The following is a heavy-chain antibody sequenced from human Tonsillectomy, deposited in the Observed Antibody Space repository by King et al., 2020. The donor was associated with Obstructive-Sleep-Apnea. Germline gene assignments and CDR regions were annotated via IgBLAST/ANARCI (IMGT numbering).Heavy chain of an antibody. D-gene: IGHD3-3*01. V-gene: IGHV4-39*07. Sequence: QLQESGPGLVKPSETLSLTCTVSGGSISSSSFYRGWIRQPPGKGLEWIANMYYSGTSYYNPSLKSRVTISVDTSKNQFSLKLSSVTAADTAVYYCATYDFWSGSSGYWGQGTLVTVSP. CDR3: ATYDFWSGSSGY. J-gene: IGHJ4*02. CDR2: MYYSGTS. CDR1: GGSISSSSFY.